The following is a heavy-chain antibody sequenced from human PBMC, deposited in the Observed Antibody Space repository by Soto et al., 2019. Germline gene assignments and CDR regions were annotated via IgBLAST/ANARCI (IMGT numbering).Heavy chain of an antibody. CDR1: GFTFRYHG. V-gene: IGHV3-23*01. D-gene: IGHD2-8*01. CDR2: INSNGVDT. CDR3: VSWVSAHFDY. J-gene: IGHJ4*02. Sequence: GGSLRLSCATSGFTFRYHGMSWVRQAPGKGLEWVSTINSNGVDTHYPDSVKGRFIISRDNSRNTLDLHMSSLRAEDTALYYCVSWVSAHFDYWGQGXMVTVSS.